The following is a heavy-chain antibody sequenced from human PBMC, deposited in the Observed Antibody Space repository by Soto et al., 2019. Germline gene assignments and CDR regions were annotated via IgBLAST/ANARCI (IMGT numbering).Heavy chain of an antibody. CDR1: GYTFTSYY. J-gene: IGHJ6*03. V-gene: IGHV1-46*03. Sequence: QVQLVQSGAEVKKPGASVKVSCKASGYTFTSYYMHWVRQAPGQGLEWMGIINPSGGSTSYAQKFQGRVTMTRDTSTSTVYMELSSLRSEDTAVYYCATARISNYMDVWGKGTTVTVSS. CDR3: ATARISNYMDV. CDR2: INPSGGST.